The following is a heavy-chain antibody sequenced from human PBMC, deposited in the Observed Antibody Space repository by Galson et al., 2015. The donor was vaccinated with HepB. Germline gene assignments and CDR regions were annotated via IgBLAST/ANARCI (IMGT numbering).Heavy chain of an antibody. V-gene: IGHV3-23*01. CDR1: GFTFSSYA. J-gene: IGHJ4*02. Sequence: SLRLSCAASGFTFSSYAMSWVRQAPGKGLEWVSAIGGSGGSTYYADSVKGRFTISRDNSKNTLYLQMNSLRAEDTAVYYCAKPFRPVKVCYFDYWGQGTLVTVSS. CDR3: AKPFRPVKVCYFDY. CDR2: IGGSGGST. D-gene: IGHD6-6*01.